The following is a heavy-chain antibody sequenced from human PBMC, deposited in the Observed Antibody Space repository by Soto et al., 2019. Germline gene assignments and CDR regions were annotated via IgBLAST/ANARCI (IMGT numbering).Heavy chain of an antibody. V-gene: IGHV1-69*01. J-gene: IGHJ4*02. CDR1: GGTFSSYS. D-gene: IGHD1-26*01. CDR2: IIPIFGTA. CDR3: AREGGRPSGGMDH. Sequence: QVQLVQSGAEVKKPGSSVKVSCKASGGTFSSYSINWVRQAPGQGLEWMREIIPIFGTANSAQKFQGRVTITADESTSTASTELSSLRTEDTSVYYSAREGGRPSGGMDHRGQGTLLTVPS.